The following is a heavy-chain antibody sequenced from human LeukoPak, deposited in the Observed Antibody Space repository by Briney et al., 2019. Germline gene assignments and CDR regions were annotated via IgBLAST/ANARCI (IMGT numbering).Heavy chain of an antibody. CDR3: ARSGHASARSAYVYYGLDV. V-gene: IGHV4-59*03. Sequence: PSETLSLTCTVSGGSISNYYWSWIRQPPGTGLEWIGYIENSGSGDSNPSLKRRVTISVDTSKKQLSLTLSSVTAADTAVYYCARSGHASARSAYVYYGLDVWGQGTTVTVSS. J-gene: IGHJ6*02. CDR1: GGSISNYY. CDR2: IENSGSG. D-gene: IGHD6-6*01.